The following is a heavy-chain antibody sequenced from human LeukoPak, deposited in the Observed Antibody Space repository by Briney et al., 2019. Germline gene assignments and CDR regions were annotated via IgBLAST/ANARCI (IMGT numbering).Heavy chain of an antibody. CDR3: ARAASYDSSGPTPLDAFDI. Sequence: ASVKVSCKASGYTFTSYYMHWLRQAPGQGLEWMGIINPSGGSTSYAQKLQGRVIMTRDTSTSTVYMELSSLRSEDTAVYYCARAASYDSSGPTPLDAFDIWGQGTMVTVSS. CDR1: GYTFTSYY. CDR2: INPSGGST. V-gene: IGHV1-46*01. D-gene: IGHD3-22*01. J-gene: IGHJ3*02.